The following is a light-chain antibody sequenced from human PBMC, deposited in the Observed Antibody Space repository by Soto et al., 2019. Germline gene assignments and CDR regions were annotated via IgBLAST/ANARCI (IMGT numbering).Light chain of an antibody. J-gene: IGKJ4*01. Sequence: EVVMTQSPLSLPVTLGQPASISCRSSQSLLYSDGNTYLNWFQQRPGQSPRRLLYKVSNRDSGVPDRFSGRGSGTDFTLKSSRVEAEDVGVYYCMQGTHLPLTFGGGTKVDIK. CDR2: KVS. CDR3: MQGTHLPLT. CDR1: QSLLYSDGNTY. V-gene: IGKV2-30*01.